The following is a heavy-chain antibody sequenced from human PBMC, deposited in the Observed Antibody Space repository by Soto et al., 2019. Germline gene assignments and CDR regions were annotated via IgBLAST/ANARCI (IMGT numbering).Heavy chain of an antibody. CDR3: AREPPSTVGYMDV. J-gene: IGHJ6*03. D-gene: IGHD4-17*01. CDR2: IYYSGST. Sequence: QVQLQESGPGLVKPSQTLSLTCTVSGGSISSGGYYWSWIRQHPGKGLEWIGYIYYSGSTYYNPPRKSRVTISVDTSKNQFSLKLSSVTAADTAVYYCAREPPSTVGYMDVWGKGTTVTVSS. V-gene: IGHV4-31*03. CDR1: GGSISSGGYY.